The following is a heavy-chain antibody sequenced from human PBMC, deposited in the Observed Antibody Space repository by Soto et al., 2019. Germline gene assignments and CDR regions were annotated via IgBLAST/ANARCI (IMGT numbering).Heavy chain of an antibody. J-gene: IGHJ6*02. V-gene: IGHV1-18*01. Sequence: GASVTVSCKASVYTYTSYGISWVRQAPGQGLEWMGWISTYNGNTNYAQKLQGRVTMTTDTSTSTAYMELRSLRSDDTAVYYCGRDLYQSVFYYGMDVWGQGTTVT. CDR1: VYTYTSYG. CDR2: ISTYNGNT. CDR3: GRDLYQSVFYYGMDV. D-gene: IGHD2-2*01.